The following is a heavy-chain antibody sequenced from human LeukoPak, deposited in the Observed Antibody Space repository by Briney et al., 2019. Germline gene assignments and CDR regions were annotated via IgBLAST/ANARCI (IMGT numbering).Heavy chain of an antibody. CDR1: GGSISSSSYY. CDR3: ARDGPVVVTSDAFDI. Sequence: PSETLSLTCTVSGGSISSSSYYWGWIRQPPGKGLEWIGSIYYSGSTYYNPSLKSRVTISVDTSKNQFSLKLSSVTAADTAVYYCARDGPVVVTSDAFDIWGQGTMVTVSS. CDR2: IYYSGST. V-gene: IGHV4-39*02. J-gene: IGHJ3*02. D-gene: IGHD3-22*01.